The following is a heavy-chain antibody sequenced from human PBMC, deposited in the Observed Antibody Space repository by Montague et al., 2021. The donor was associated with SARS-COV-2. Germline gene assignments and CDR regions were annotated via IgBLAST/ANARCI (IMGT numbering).Heavy chain of an antibody. CDR1: GFTFRSYT. V-gene: IGHV3-21*01. CDR2: ISSSSSSI. CDR3: VRGGACSGGKCNGGARD. J-gene: IGHJ4*02. D-gene: IGHD2-15*01. Sequence: SLSLSFSASGFTFRSYTMNWVRQSPGMGLEWVSFISSSSSSIYYADSLKGRFTISRDNAKNSLYPQMNSLRVEDTAVYYCVRGGACSGGKCNGGARDWGQGTLVTVSS.